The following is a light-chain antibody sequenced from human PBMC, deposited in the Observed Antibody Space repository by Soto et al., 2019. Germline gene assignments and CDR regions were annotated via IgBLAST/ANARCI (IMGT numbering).Light chain of an antibody. CDR2: SNN. CDR1: SSNIGSNT. CDR3: AAWDDSLNGGV. J-gene: IGLJ1*01. V-gene: IGLV1-44*01. Sequence: QSVLTQPPSASGTPGQRVTISCSGSSSNIGSNTVNWYQQLPGTAPKLLIYSNNQRPSGVPDRFSGPKSGTSASLAISGLQSEDEADYYCAAWDDSLNGGVFGTGTKVTV.